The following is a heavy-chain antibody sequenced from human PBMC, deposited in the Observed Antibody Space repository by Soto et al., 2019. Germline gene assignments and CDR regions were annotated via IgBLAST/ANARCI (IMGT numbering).Heavy chain of an antibody. J-gene: IGHJ6*02. CDR1: GVSISILSYY. Sequence: SQTRSLTSTVSGVSISILSYYWGWVRQTPGSGLEWIGSLYYSGSTYYNPSLKSRVTISVETSKNQFSLKLSSVTPADTAVYYCARQARTYYYGSGSYPPNGMDVWGQGTTVTVSS. D-gene: IGHD3-10*01. CDR2: LYYSGST. V-gene: IGHV4-39*01. CDR3: ARQARTYYYGSGSYPPNGMDV.